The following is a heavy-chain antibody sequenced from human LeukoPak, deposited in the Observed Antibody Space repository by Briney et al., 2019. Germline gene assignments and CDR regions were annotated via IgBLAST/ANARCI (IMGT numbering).Heavy chain of an antibody. D-gene: IGHD6-6*01. CDR3: ARDGKLAAQADY. Sequence: SVKGRFTISRDNAKNSLYLQMNSLRAEDTAVYYCARDGKLAAQADYWGQGTLVTVSS. V-gene: IGHV3-21*01. J-gene: IGHJ4*02.